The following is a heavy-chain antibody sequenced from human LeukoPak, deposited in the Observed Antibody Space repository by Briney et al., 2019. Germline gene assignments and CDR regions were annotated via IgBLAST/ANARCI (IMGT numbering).Heavy chain of an antibody. Sequence: KTSATLSLTCTVSGGSISISYYWGWIRQPPGKGLEWIGSIYYSGSTYYNPSLKSRVTISVDTSKNQFSLKLSSETAADMAVYYCASYCSSTSCLRRAFDIWGQGTMVTVFS. V-gene: IGHV4-39*01. D-gene: IGHD2-2*01. J-gene: IGHJ3*02. CDR1: GGSISISYY. CDR3: ASYCSSTSCLRRAFDI. CDR2: IYYSGST.